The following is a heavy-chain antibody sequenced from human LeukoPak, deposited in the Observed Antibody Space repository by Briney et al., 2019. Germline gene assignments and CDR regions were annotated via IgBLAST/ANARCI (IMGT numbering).Heavy chain of an antibody. Sequence: AASVRVSCKASGYTFTSYAMNWVRQAPGQGLEWMGWINTNTGNPTYAQGFTGRFVFSLDTSVSTAYLQISSLKAEDTAVYYCAKSRGGTTGFSYYYYYMDVWGKGTTVTVSS. CDR3: AKSRGGTTGFSYYYYYMDV. CDR2: INTNTGNP. J-gene: IGHJ6*03. V-gene: IGHV7-4-1*02. D-gene: IGHD1-7*01. CDR1: GYTFTSYA.